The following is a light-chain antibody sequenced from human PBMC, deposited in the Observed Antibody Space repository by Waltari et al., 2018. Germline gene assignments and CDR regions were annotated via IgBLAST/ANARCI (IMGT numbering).Light chain of an antibody. CDR1: QGISNY. CDR2: AAS. J-gene: IGKJ1*01. CDR3: QKYNSAPWT. Sequence: DLQMTQSPSSLSASVGDSVTLTCRASQGISNYLACYQQKPGKVHKLLVYAASTLQSGFPSRFSGSGSGTEFTLTISSLQPEEVATYYCQKYNSAPWTFGQGTKVEIK. V-gene: IGKV1-27*01.